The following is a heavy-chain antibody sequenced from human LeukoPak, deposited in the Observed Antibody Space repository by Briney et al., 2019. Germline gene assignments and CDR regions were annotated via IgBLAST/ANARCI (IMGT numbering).Heavy chain of an antibody. Sequence: GASLQISCHGSGYRFTSYWLGWVRQLPGKGLEWMGIIYPGDSDTRYSPSFQGQVTISADKSISTAYLQWSSLKASDTAMYYCARHGDYYDSSGPGEFQHWGQGTLVTVSS. CDR2: IYPGDSDT. V-gene: IGHV5-51*01. CDR1: GYRFTSYW. D-gene: IGHD3-22*01. J-gene: IGHJ1*01. CDR3: ARHGDYYDSSGPGEFQH.